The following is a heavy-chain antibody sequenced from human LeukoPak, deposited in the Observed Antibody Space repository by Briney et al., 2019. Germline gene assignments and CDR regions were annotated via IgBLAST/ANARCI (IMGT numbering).Heavy chain of an antibody. CDR2: ISDSGGST. V-gene: IGHV3-23*01. D-gene: IGHD1-26*01. CDR1: GFTFSSYA. CDR3: AKVLSGSQGY. Sequence: PGGSLRLSCAASGFTFSSYAMSWVRQAPGKGLEWVSSISDSGGSTYYTDSVRGRFTISRDNSKNTVYLQMNSLRVEDTAVYYCAKVLSGSQGYWGQGTLVTVFS. J-gene: IGHJ4*02.